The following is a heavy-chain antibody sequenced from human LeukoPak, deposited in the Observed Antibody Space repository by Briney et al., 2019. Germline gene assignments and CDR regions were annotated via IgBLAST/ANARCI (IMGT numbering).Heavy chain of an antibody. CDR2: IRYDGSNE. V-gene: IGHV3-30*02. J-gene: IGHJ4*02. CDR1: GFTFSSYG. Sequence: GGSLRLSCAASGFTFSSYGMHWVRQAPGKGLEWVAFIRYDGSNEYYADSVKGRFTISRDNSKNTLYLQMNSLRPEDAAIYYCAKDLTTVTSQGDYWGQGTLVTVSS. CDR3: AKDLTTVTSQGDY. D-gene: IGHD4-17*01.